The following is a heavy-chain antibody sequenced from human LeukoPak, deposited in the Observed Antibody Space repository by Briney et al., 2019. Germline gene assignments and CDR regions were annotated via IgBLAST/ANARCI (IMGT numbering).Heavy chain of an antibody. CDR2: IKQDGSKK. CDR1: GFTFSSYW. V-gene: IGHV3-7*04. Sequence: GGPLRLSCAASGFTFSSYWMSWVRQAPGRGLEWVANIKQDGSKKYYVDSVKGRFTISRDNAKNSLYLQMNSLRAEDTAVYYCARDSSGYYYPDAFDIWGQGTMVTVST. D-gene: IGHD3-22*01. CDR3: ARDSSGYYYPDAFDI. J-gene: IGHJ3*02.